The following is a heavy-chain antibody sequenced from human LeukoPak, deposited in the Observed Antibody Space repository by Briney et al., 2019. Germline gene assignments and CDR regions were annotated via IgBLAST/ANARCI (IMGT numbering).Heavy chain of an antibody. CDR3: AKEVGGSYYFDY. CDR1: GFTFDVYA. Sequence: PGGSLRLSCAASGFTFDVYAMHWVRQAPGKGLEWVSLISGDGGSTYYADSVKGRFTISRDNSKNSLYLQMNSLRTEDTALYYCAKEVGGSYYFDYWGQGTLVTVSS. J-gene: IGHJ4*02. D-gene: IGHD1-26*01. CDR2: ISGDGGST. V-gene: IGHV3-43*02.